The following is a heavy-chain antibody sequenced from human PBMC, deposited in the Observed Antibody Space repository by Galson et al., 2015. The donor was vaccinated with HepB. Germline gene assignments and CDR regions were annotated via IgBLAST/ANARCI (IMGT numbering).Heavy chain of an antibody. CDR2: IKQDGSVK. J-gene: IGHJ5*02. CDR3: ARGRGVLVVYALNHWFDP. V-gene: IGHV3-7*01. CDR1: GFTFSSHW. Sequence: SLRLSCAASGFTFSSHWMSWVRQAPGKGLEWVANIKQDGSVKHYVDSVKGRFTISRDNAKNSLYLQMNSLRAEDTAVYYCARGRGVLVVYALNHWFDPWGQGTLVTVSS. D-gene: IGHD2-8*02.